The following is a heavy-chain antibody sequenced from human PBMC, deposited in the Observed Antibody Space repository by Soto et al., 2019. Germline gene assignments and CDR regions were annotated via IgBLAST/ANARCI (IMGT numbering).Heavy chain of an antibody. Sequence: GASVKVSCKASGGTFSSYAISWVRQAPGQGLEWMGGINPICGTTSYAQKFQGRVTMTRDTSTSTAYMELSSLRSEDTAVYYCARDMYYDSSGYYPIYWGQGTLVTVSS. CDR1: GGTFSSYA. V-gene: IGHV1-69*05. CDR3: ARDMYYDSSGYYPIY. CDR2: INPICGTT. D-gene: IGHD3-22*01. J-gene: IGHJ4*02.